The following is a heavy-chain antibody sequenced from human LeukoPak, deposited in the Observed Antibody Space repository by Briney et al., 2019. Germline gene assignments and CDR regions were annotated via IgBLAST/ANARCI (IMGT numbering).Heavy chain of an antibody. CDR3: ASQPIDYCTNGVCYAVEYFQH. V-gene: IGHV4-34*01. CDR1: GGSFSGYY. CDR2: INHSGST. J-gene: IGHJ1*01. D-gene: IGHD2-8*01. Sequence: SETLSLTCAVSGGSFSGYYWSWIRQPPGKGLEWIGEINHSGSTNYNPSLKSRVTISVDTSKNQFSLKLSSVTAADTAVYYCASQPIDYCTNGVCYAVEYFQHWGQGTLVTVSS.